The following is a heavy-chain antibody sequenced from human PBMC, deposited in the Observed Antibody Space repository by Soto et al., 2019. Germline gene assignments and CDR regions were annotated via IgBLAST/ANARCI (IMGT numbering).Heavy chain of an antibody. Sequence: EVQLVESGGDLVQPGGSLRLSCAASGFTFSNYDFHWVRQTPGKGLEWVSAIASAGNIYYADSVKGRFTISRENAKNSLYLQMNSRRAGDTAVYYCTSGADGFDYWGQGTLVTVSS. J-gene: IGHJ4*02. CDR2: IASAGNI. V-gene: IGHV3-13*01. CDR1: GFTFSNYD. CDR3: TSGADGFDY. D-gene: IGHD3-16*01.